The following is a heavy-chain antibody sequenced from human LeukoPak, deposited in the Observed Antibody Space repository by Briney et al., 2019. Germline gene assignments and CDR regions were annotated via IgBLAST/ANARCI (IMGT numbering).Heavy chain of an antibody. Sequence: GGSLRLSCAASGFTFSNYEMNWVRQAPGKGLEWVSYISSSGSAIYYAHSVKGRFTISRDNAKNSLYLQMNSLRAEDTAVYYCARVHYYDSSGFDYWGQGTLVTVSS. V-gene: IGHV3-48*03. J-gene: IGHJ4*02. CDR3: ARVHYYDSSGFDY. CDR2: ISSSGSAI. CDR1: GFTFSNYE. D-gene: IGHD3-22*01.